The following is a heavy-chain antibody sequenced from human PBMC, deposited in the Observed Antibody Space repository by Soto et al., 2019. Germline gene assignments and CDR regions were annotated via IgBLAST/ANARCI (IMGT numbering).Heavy chain of an antibody. J-gene: IGHJ3*02. Sequence: EVQLLESGGGLVQPGGSLRLSCAASGFTFSSYAMSWVRQAPGKGLEWVSAISGSGGSTYYADSVKGRFTISRDNSKNTLYLQMNSLRAEDTAVYYCAKAYTGYSYGYLGAFDIWGQGTMVTVSS. CDR1: GFTFSSYA. CDR2: ISGSGGST. D-gene: IGHD5-18*01. V-gene: IGHV3-23*01. CDR3: AKAYTGYSYGYLGAFDI.